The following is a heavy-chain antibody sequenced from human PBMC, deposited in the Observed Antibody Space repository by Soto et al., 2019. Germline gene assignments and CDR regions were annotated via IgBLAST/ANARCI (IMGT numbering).Heavy chain of an antibody. J-gene: IGHJ6*02. Sequence: QVQLVESGGGVVQPGRSLRLSCAASGFTFSSYGMHWVRQAPGKGLEWVAVIWYDGSNKYYADSVKGRFTISRDNSKNTLYLQMNSLRAEDTAVYYCARDSEQQLSYYYGMDVWGQGTTVTVSS. D-gene: IGHD6-13*01. CDR3: ARDSEQQLSYYYGMDV. CDR1: GFTFSSYG. V-gene: IGHV3-33*01. CDR2: IWYDGSNK.